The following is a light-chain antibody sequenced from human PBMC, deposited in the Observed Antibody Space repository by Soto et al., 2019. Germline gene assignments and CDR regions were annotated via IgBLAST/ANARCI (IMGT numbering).Light chain of an antibody. CDR3: QHYNTWPWT. V-gene: IGKV3-15*01. CDR2: GAS. J-gene: IGKJ1*01. CDR1: HSVSSS. Sequence: EVVMTQSPATLSVSPGESATLSCRASHSVSSSLAWYQQKPGQTPRLLIYGASTRATGVPARCSGSGSGTEFTLTIGSLQSEDFAVYYCQHYNTWPWTFGQGTKVDIK.